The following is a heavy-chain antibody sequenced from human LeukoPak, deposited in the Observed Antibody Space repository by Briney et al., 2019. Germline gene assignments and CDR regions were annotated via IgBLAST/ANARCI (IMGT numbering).Heavy chain of an antibody. J-gene: IGHJ4*02. CDR1: GGTFSSYA. CDR3: ARDSLSTMYY. D-gene: IGHD2-2*01. Sequence: SVKVSCKASGGTFSSYAISWVRQAPGQGLEWMGRIIPILGIANYAQKFQGRVAITADRSTSTAYMELSSLRSEDTAVYYCARDSLSTMYYWGQGTLVTVSS. V-gene: IGHV1-69*04. CDR2: IIPILGIA.